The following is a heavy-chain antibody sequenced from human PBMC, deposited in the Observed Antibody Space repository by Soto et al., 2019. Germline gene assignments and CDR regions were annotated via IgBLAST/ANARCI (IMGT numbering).Heavy chain of an antibody. CDR3: AKDSLVRGVIVPT. CDR1: GFTFSSYA. V-gene: IGHV3-23*01. J-gene: IGHJ5*02. CDR2: ISGNSGSA. Sequence: EVQLLESGGGLVQPGGSLRLSCAASGFTFSSYAMSWVRQTPEERLEWVSAISGNSGSAYYADSVKGRFTISRDNSKNTLYLQMNSLRAEDTAVYYCAKDSLVRGVIVPTWGQGTLVTVSS. D-gene: IGHD3-10*01.